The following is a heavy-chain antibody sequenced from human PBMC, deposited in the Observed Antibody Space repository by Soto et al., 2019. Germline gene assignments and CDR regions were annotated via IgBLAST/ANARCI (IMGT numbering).Heavy chain of an antibody. V-gene: IGHV3-23*01. Sequence: VGSLSLSCAASGFPFSSYSMNWVRQAPGKGLEWVSAISGSGGSTYYADSVKGRFTISRDNSKNTLYLQMNSLRAEDTAVYYCAKLTTFRVRKFDYWGQGTLVTVSS. CDR3: AKLTTFRVRKFDY. D-gene: IGHD3-10*01. CDR2: ISGSGGST. CDR1: GFPFSSYS. J-gene: IGHJ4*02.